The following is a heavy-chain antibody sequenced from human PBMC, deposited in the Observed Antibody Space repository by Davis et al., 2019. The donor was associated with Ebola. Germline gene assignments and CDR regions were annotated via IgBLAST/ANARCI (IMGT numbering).Heavy chain of an antibody. CDR1: GFTFSSYA. D-gene: IGHD3-3*01. Sequence: GGSLRLSCVASGFTFSSYAMTWVRQAPGKGLEWVSAISGSGGSTYYADSVKGRFTISRDNSKKTLYLQMNSLRAEDTAVYYCAKSGLSFGVVKYHYGMDVWGKGTTVTVSS. CDR3: AKSGLSFGVVKYHYGMDV. J-gene: IGHJ6*04. CDR2: ISGSGGST. V-gene: IGHV3-23*01.